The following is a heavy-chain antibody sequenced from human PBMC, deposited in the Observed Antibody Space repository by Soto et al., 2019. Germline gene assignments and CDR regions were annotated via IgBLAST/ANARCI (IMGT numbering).Heavy chain of an antibody. Sequence: PGGSLRLSCAASGFTFSSYSMNWVRQAPGRGLEWVSSISSSSGYIYYADSVKGRFTISRDNAKSSLYLQMNSLRAEDTAVYYCARAPDHDILTGYYPYWGQGTLVTVSS. CDR2: ISSSSGYI. CDR3: ARAPDHDILTGYYPY. J-gene: IGHJ4*02. CDR1: GFTFSSYS. D-gene: IGHD3-9*01. V-gene: IGHV3-21*01.